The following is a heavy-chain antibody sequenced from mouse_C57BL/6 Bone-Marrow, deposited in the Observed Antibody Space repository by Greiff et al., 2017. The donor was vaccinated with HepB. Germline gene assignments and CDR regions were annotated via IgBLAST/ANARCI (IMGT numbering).Heavy chain of an antibody. CDR3: ARPYGSSYWFAY. D-gene: IGHD1-1*01. V-gene: IGHV1-82*01. Sequence: VQLQQSGPELVKPGASVKISCKASGYAFSSSWMNWVKQRPGKGLEWIGRIYPGDGDTNYNGKFKGKATLTADKSSSTAYMQLRSLTSEDSAVYFCARPYGSSYWFAYWGQGTLVTVSA. J-gene: IGHJ3*01. CDR1: GYAFSSSW. CDR2: IYPGDGDT.